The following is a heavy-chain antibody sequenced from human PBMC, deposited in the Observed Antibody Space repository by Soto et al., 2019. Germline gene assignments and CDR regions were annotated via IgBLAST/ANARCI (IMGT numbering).Heavy chain of an antibody. CDR2: ISYDGKQT. Sequence: PGESLKISCGAPGVTFKDYGMHWVRQAPGKGLEWVAVISYDGKQTYYADSVKGRFTTSKDKSKRTLFLQMNSLRVDDTAVYYCARDGWGSNWYFDLWGRGTLVTVSS. V-gene: IGHV3-30*03. CDR3: ARDGWGSNWYFDL. D-gene: IGHD3-16*01. J-gene: IGHJ2*01. CDR1: GVTFKDYG.